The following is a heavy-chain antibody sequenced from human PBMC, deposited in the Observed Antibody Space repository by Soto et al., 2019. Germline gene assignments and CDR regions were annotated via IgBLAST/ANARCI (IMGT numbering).Heavy chain of an antibody. J-gene: IGHJ5*02. D-gene: IGHD6-13*01. CDR1: GFTFSSYS. CDR3: ARHPERIAEIGWFEP. Sequence: EVQLVESGGGLVQPGGSLRLSCAASGFTFSSYSMNWVRQAPGKGLEWVSYISSSSSTIYYADSVKGRCTISRDNAKNSLYLQLNSLRAEDTAVYYCARHPERIAEIGWFEPWGQGTLVTVSS. V-gene: IGHV3-48*01. CDR2: ISSSSSTI.